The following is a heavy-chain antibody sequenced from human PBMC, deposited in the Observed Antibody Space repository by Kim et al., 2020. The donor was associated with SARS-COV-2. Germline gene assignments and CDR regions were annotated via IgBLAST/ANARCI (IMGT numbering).Heavy chain of an antibody. CDR3: ARDPLPGSKIGYCTNGVCPAGPPNNWFDP. V-gene: IGHV6-1*01. J-gene: IGHJ5*02. CDR1: GDSVSSNSAA. D-gene: IGHD2-8*01. CDR2: TYYRSKWYN. Sequence: SQTLSLTCAISGDSVSSNSAAWNWIRQSPSRGLEWLGRTYYRSKWYNDYAVSVKSRITINPDTSKNQFSLQLNSVTPEDTAVYYCARDPLPGSKIGYCTNGVCPAGPPNNWFDPWGQGTLVTVSS.